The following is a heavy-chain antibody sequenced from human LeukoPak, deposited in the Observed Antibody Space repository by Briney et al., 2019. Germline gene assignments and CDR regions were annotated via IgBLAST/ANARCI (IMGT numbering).Heavy chain of an antibody. CDR3: ARRAKTYYDFWSGYSHMDV. Sequence: SETLSLTCAVYGGSFSGYYWSWIRQPPGQGLEWIGENNHSGSTNYNPSLKSRVTISVDTSKNQFSLKLSSVTAADTAVYYCARRAKTYYDFWSGYSHMDVWGKGTTVTVSS. V-gene: IGHV4-34*01. J-gene: IGHJ6*03. CDR2: NNHSGST. CDR1: GGSFSGYY. D-gene: IGHD3-3*01.